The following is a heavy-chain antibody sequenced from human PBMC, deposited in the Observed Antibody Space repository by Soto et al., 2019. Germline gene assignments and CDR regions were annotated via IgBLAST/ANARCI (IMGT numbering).Heavy chain of an antibody. Sequence: QVQLVESGGGVVQPGRSLRLSCAASGFTFSSYGMHWVRQAPGKGLEWVAVIWYDGSNKYYADSVKGRFTISRDNSKNTLYLQMNSLRAEDTAVYYCARGKQLVRFGIDYWGQGTLVTVSS. CDR3: ARGKQLVRFGIDY. D-gene: IGHD6-13*01. CDR1: GFTFSSYG. CDR2: IWYDGSNK. V-gene: IGHV3-33*01. J-gene: IGHJ4*02.